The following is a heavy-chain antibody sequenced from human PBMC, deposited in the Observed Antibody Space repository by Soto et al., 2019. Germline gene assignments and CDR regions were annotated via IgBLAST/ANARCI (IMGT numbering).Heavy chain of an antibody. CDR2: IYWDDAK. J-gene: IGHJ4*02. V-gene: IGHV2-5*02. CDR3: APKGGGDRILDY. D-gene: IGHD3-16*01. CDR1: GFSLSASGVG. Sequence: QITLKESGPTLVKPTQTLTLTCTFSGFSLSASGVGVGWIRQPPGKALEWLAIIYWDDAKHYSPSLKSSLTLTKEPSKNQVVLTMATMDPVDTATYYCAPKGGGDRILDYWGQGTLVTVSS.